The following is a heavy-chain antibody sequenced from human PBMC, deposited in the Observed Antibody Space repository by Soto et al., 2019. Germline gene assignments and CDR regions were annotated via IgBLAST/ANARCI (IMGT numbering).Heavy chain of an antibody. J-gene: IGHJ4*02. CDR1: VFNLHSYL. CDR2: INSDGSST. V-gene: IGHV3-74*01. CDR3: ARVRAATGGFDY. D-gene: IGHD2-15*01. Sequence: GGSLKLSCADLVFNLHSYLMHWVRQAPGKGLVWVSRINSDGSSTSYADSVKGRFTISRDNAKNTLYLQMNSLRVEDTAMYYCARVRAATGGFDYWGQGT.